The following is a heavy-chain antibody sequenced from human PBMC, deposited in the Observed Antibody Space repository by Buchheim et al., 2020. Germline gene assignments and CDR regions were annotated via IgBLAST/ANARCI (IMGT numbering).Heavy chain of an antibody. CDR1: GFTFSSAW. V-gene: IGHV3-15*01. CDR3: ATAPGFYDSAPFDF. Sequence: EVQLVESGGGLVNPGGSLRLSCAVSGFTFSSAWMSWVRQSPGKGLEWVGLIKSKTDGGTTDYAPPVKGRFTISRDDSANTLYLQMSNLKTEDTAVYYCATAPGFYDSAPFDFWGQGT. D-gene: IGHD3-22*01. J-gene: IGHJ4*02. CDR2: IKSKTDGGTT.